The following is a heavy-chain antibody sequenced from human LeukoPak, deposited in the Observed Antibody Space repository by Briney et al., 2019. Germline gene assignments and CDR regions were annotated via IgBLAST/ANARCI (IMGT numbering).Heavy chain of an antibody. V-gene: IGHV4-34*01. CDR3: ARGQHLLLWFGELRGFDP. J-gene: IGHJ5*02. CDR1: GGSFSGYY. CDR2: INHSGST. Sequence: PSETLSLTCAVYGGSFSGYYWSWIRQPPGKGLEWIGEINHSGSTNYNPSLKSRVTISVDTSKNQFSLKLSSVTAADTAVYYCARGQHLLLWFGELRGFDPWGQGTLVTVSS. D-gene: IGHD3-10*01.